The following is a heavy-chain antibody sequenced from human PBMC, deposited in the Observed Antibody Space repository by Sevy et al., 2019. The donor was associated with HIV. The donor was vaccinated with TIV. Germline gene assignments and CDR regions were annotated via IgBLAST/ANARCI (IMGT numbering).Heavy chain of an antibody. CDR2: ISSDGGRT. D-gene: IGHD6-13*01. V-gene: IGHV3-64*02. CDR3: VRGIPAPGKAYYYYGMDV. J-gene: IGHJ6*02. Sequence: GGSLRLSCAASGLTFSNYAIHWVRQAPGMRLQYVSGISSDGGRTYYEDSVKGRFTISRDNSKNTLYLQMGSLRLEDMAVYCCVRGIPAPGKAYYYYGMDVWGQWTTVTVSS. CDR1: GLTFSNYA.